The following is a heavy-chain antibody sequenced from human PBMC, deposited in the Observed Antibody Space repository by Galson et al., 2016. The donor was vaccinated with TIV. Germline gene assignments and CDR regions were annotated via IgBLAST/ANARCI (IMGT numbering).Heavy chain of an antibody. CDR2: TNAGDGHT. Sequence: SVKVSCKASGYTFTLCIIHWVRQAPGQRLEWVGRTNAGDGHTKYSQKFQGRVTITRDTSASTAYMELSSLRSEETAVFYCARPRYCDGDCYKYVFWGQGTLITVSS. J-gene: IGHJ4*02. CDR1: GYTFTLCI. CDR3: ARPRYCDGDCYKYVF. V-gene: IGHV1-3*01. D-gene: IGHD2-21*02.